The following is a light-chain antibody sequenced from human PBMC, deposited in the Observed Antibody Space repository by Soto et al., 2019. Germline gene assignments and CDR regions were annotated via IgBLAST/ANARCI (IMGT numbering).Light chain of an antibody. Sequence: QPVLTQSPSASASLGASVKLTCTLSSGHSSYAIAWHQQQPEKGPRYLMKLNSDGTHGKGDGIPDRFSGSSSGAERYLTISSLQSEDEADYYCQTWGTDIHVVFGGGTKLTVL. J-gene: IGLJ2*01. CDR2: LNSDGTH. CDR3: QTWGTDIHVV. V-gene: IGLV4-69*01. CDR1: SGHSSYA.